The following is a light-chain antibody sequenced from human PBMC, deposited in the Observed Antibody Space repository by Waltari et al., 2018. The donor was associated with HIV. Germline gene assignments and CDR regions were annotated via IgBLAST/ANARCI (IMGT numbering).Light chain of an antibody. J-gene: IGLJ2*01. CDR1: NTDVGGYKY. V-gene: IGLV2-8*01. CDR3: SSYAGSNNFVI. Sequence: QSAVTQPPSASGSPGQPVTISCTGTNTDVGGYKYVSWYQQHPGRAPKLLIYEVNERPSGVPDRFSGSKSGNTASLTVSGLRAEDEADYFCSSYAGSNNFVIFGGGTKLTVL. CDR2: EVN.